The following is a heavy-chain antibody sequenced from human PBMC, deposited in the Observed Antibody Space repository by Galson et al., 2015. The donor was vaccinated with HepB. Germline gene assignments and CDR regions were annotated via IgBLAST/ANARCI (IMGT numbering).Heavy chain of an antibody. Sequence: SLRLSCAASGFTFSNYAMSWVRQAPGKGLEWVSASSGSAGSAHYADSVRGRFTISRDNSKNTLYLQMNSLRAEDTAIYYCAGGWELLWDFDYWGQGTLVTVSS. J-gene: IGHJ4*02. CDR3: AGGWELLWDFDY. CDR1: GFTFSNYA. CDR2: SSGSAGSA. V-gene: IGHV3-23*01. D-gene: IGHD1-26*01.